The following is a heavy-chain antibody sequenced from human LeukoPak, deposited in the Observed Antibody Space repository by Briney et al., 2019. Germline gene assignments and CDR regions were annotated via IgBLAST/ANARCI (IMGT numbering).Heavy chain of an antibody. CDR1: GGSFSAYY. Sequence: SETLSLTCAVYGGSFSAYYWSWIRQSPGKGLEWIAEINHRGDTNYNPSVKSRVSISVDTSKNQFSLKVTSLTAADTAVYYCARGPTISETGYFDYWGQGTLVTVSS. V-gene: IGHV4-34*01. J-gene: IGHJ4*03. CDR3: ARGPTISETGYFDY. CDR2: INHRGDT. D-gene: IGHD1-1*01.